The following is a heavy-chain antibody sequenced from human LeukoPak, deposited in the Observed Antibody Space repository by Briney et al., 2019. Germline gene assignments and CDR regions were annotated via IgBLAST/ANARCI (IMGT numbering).Heavy chain of an antibody. J-gene: IGHJ4*02. CDR1: GYTFTSYY. CDR2: INPSGGST. Sequence: ASVKVSCKASGYTFTSYYMHWVRQAPGQGLEWMGIINPSGGSTNYAQKFQGRVTITADKSTSTAYMELSSLRSEDTAVYYCAGVGIAVAGTPKFDYWGQGTLVTVSS. D-gene: IGHD6-19*01. CDR3: AGVGIAVAGTPKFDY. V-gene: IGHV1-46*01.